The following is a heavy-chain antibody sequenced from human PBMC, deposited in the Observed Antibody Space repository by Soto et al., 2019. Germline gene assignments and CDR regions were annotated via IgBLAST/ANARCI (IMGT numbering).Heavy chain of an antibody. V-gene: IGHV1-24*01. CDR2: FDPEDGET. Sequence: ASVKVSCKVSGYTLTELSMHWVRQAPGKGLEWMGGFDPEDGETIYAQKFQGRVTISVDTSNNQFSLKLTSVTAADTAVYYCARVHVMVVAGSTFDYWGHGTLVTVSS. CDR1: GYTLTELS. CDR3: ARVHVMVVAGSTFDY. J-gene: IGHJ4*01. D-gene: IGHD6-19*01.